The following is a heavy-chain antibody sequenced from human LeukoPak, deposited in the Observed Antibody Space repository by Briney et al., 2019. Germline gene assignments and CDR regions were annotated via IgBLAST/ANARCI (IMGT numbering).Heavy chain of an antibody. Sequence: ASVKVSCKVSGYTLTELSMHWVRQAPGKGLEWMGGFDPEDGETIYAQKFQGRVTMTEDTSTDTAYMELSSLRSEDTAVYYCARDLRGHPTFDYWGQGTLVTVSS. CDR3: ARDLRGHPTFDY. V-gene: IGHV1-24*01. CDR1: GYTLTELS. D-gene: IGHD6-25*01. J-gene: IGHJ4*02. CDR2: FDPEDGET.